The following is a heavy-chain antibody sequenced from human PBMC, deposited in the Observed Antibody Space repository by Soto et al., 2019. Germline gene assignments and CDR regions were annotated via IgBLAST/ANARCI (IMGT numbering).Heavy chain of an antibody. Sequence: PWETLSLTCTVSGGSISSGGYYWSWIRQHPGKGLEWIGYIYYSGSTYYNPSLKSRVTISVDTSKNQFSLKLSSVTAADTAVYYCARDLMEYGGSWFDPRRQLPLGIVSS. V-gene: IGHV4-31*03. D-gene: IGHD2-15*01. CDR1: GGSISSGGYY. J-gene: IGHJ5*02. CDR3: ARDLMEYGGSWFDP. CDR2: IYYSGST.